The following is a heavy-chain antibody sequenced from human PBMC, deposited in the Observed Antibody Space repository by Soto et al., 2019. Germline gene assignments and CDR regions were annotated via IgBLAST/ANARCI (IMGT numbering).Heavy chain of an antibody. Sequence: GGSLRLSCAASGFTFSSYAMSWVRQAPGKGLEWVSAISGSGGSTYYADSVKGRFTISRDNSKNTLYLQMNSLRAEDTAVYYCTTQTEAYSYGFYYGMDVWGQGTTVTVSS. V-gene: IGHV3-23*01. D-gene: IGHD5-18*01. CDR2: ISGSGGST. J-gene: IGHJ6*02. CDR3: TTQTEAYSYGFYYGMDV. CDR1: GFTFSSYA.